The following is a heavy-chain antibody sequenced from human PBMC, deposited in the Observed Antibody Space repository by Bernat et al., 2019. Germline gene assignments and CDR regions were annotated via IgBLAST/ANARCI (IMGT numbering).Heavy chain of an antibody. J-gene: IGHJ4*02. CDR1: GLTFTSAW. CDR3: ARGLGYGDCSLFDY. CDR2: ISSSSSYI. V-gene: IGHV3-21*01. D-gene: IGHD4-17*01. Sequence: RPGGSLRLSCAASGLTFTSAWMNWVRQAPGKGLEWVSSISSSSSYIYYADSVKGRFTISRDNAKNSLYLQMNSLRAEDTAVYYCARGLGYGDCSLFDYWGQGTLVTVSS.